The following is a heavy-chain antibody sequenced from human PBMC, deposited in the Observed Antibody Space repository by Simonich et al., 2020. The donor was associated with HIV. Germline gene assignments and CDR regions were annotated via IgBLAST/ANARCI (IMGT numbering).Heavy chain of an antibody. D-gene: IGHD7-27*01. CDR2: MRSPDSTI. CDR3: ARVWGGDYSALQY. CDR1: VFTFTSYE. Sequence: EVQLVESGGGLVQPGGSLRLSCAASVFTFTSYEINWVRQAPGEGREVVSYMRSPDSTIYYTDSVKCRFTIFRDNAKNSLYLQMNSRRPEDTAVYYCARVWGGDYSALQYWGQGTLVTVSS. V-gene: IGHV3-48*03. J-gene: IGHJ1*01.